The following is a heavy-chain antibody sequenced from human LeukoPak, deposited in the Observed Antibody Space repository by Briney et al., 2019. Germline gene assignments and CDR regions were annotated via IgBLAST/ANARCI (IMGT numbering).Heavy chain of an antibody. V-gene: IGHV4-38-2*02. CDR1: GCSISSGYY. CDR2: IYHSGST. D-gene: IGHD3-22*01. J-gene: IGHJ3*02. CDR3: ARDLDYYDSSGYYYNSAFDI. Sequence: SETLSLTCTVSGCSISSGYYWGWIRQPPGKGLEWIGSIYHSGSTYYNPSPKSRVTISVDTSKNQFSLKLSSVTAADTAVYYCARDLDYYDSSGYYYNSAFDIWGQGTMVTVSS.